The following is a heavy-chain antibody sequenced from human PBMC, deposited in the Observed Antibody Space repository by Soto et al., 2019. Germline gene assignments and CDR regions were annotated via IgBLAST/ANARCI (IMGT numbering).Heavy chain of an antibody. Sequence: ASVKVSCKASGYTFTGYFMHWLRQAPGQGPEWMGWTNPHSGDTKYAQKFQDRVTMTRDTSITTAYLELRSLSSDDTAVYYCARSIAFGEAYYLGMDVWGQGTTVTVSS. CDR2: TNPHSGDT. V-gene: IGHV1-2*02. CDR3: ARSIAFGEAYYLGMDV. J-gene: IGHJ6*02. D-gene: IGHD3-10*01. CDR1: GYTFTGYF.